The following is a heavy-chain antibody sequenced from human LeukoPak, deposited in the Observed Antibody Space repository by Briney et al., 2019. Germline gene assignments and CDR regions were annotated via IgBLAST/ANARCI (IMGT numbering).Heavy chain of an antibody. V-gene: IGHV4-39*01. Sequence: PSETLSLTCTVSGDSISGGTFYWGWVRQPPGQGLEWIGSIHFNGNTYYNPSLKSPVTISVDMPKNQFSLILSSVTVADTAVYYCAGRVGATIWTGLHFWGQGILVTVSS. D-gene: IGHD1-26*01. CDR2: IHFNGNT. J-gene: IGHJ4*02. CDR3: AGRVGATIWTGLHF. CDR1: GDSISGGTFY.